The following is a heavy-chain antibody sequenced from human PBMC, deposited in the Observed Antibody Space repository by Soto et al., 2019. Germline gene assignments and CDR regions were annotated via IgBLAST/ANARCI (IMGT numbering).Heavy chain of an antibody. J-gene: IGHJ5*02. CDR2: INHSGST. V-gene: IGHV4-34*01. Sequence: SETLSLTCAVYGGSFSGYYWSWIRQPPGKGLEWIGEINHSGSTNYNPSLKSRVTISVDTSKNQFSLKLSSVTAADTAVYYCARGSSSWYNWFDPWGQGTLVTVSS. CDR1: GGSFSGYY. D-gene: IGHD6-13*01. CDR3: ARGSSSWYNWFDP.